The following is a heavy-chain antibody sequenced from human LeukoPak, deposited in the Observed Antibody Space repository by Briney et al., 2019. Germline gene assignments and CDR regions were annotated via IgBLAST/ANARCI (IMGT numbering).Heavy chain of an antibody. CDR2: IYHIGST. CDR3: ARLGLTAASNYYYYNMDV. CDR1: GYSISSGYY. V-gene: IGHV4-38-2*02. D-gene: IGHD2-21*02. Sequence: SETLSLTCTVSGYSISSGYYWSWIRQPPGKGLEWIGEIYHIGSTNYNPSLKSRVTISVDTSKNQFSLKLSSVTAADTAIYYCARLGLTAASNYYYYNMDVWGKGTTVTISS. J-gene: IGHJ6*03.